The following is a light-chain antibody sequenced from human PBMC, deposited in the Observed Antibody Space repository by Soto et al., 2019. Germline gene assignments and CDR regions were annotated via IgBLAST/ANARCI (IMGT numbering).Light chain of an antibody. CDR3: LQDYIYPYT. CDR1: QDIRND. J-gene: IGKJ2*01. CDR2: GTS. Sequence: AIQITQSPSSLSVSVGDRVTITCRASQDIRNDLGWYQQKPGKAPKLLIYGTSNLQSGVPSRFSGSGSGTDFTLTISSLQPEDFAIYYYLQDYIYPYTFGQGTKVDIK. V-gene: IGKV1-6*01.